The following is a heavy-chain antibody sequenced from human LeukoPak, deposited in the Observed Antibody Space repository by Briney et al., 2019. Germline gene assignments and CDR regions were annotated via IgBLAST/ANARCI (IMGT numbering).Heavy chain of an antibody. Sequence: GGSLRLSCATSGFTFVDYGLSWVRRAPGKGLEWLCAINYNGAITDYADSVKGRFTFSRDNAKNSLYLRMDSLRAEDTALYYCARDRLGPSFSVSHFDLWGQGTLVTVSS. D-gene: IGHD3-3*02. CDR1: GFTFVDYG. CDR2: INYNGAIT. V-gene: IGHV3-20*04. J-gene: IGHJ4*02. CDR3: ARDRLGPSFSVSHFDL.